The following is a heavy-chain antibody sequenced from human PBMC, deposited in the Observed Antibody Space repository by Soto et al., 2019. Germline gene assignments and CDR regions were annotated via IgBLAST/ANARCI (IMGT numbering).Heavy chain of an antibody. V-gene: IGHV1-24*01. CDR1: GYTLTELS. D-gene: IGHD1-7*01. J-gene: IGHJ6*02. CDR2: LDPEDGET. CDR3: TTSLELPLGTDV. Sequence: ASVKVSCKVSGYTLTELSMHWVRQAPGKGLEWMGSLDPEDGETIYTQTFQGRLTLTGDTSTDTAHMELSRLRSEDTAVYYCTTSLELPLGTDVWGQGTTVTVSS.